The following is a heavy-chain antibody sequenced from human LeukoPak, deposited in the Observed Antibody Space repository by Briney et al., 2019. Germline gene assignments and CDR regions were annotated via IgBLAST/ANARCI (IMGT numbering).Heavy chain of an antibody. V-gene: IGHV1-18*04. CDR3: ARLGLSYYDILTGIHYFDY. J-gene: IGHJ4*02. Sequence: ASVKVSCKASGYTFTSYYMHWVRQAPGQGLEWMGWISAYNGNTNYAQKPQGRVTMTTDTSTSTAYMELRSLRSDDTAVYYCARLGLSYYDILTGIHYFDYWGQGTLATASS. CDR2: ISAYNGNT. D-gene: IGHD3-9*01. CDR1: GYTFTSYY.